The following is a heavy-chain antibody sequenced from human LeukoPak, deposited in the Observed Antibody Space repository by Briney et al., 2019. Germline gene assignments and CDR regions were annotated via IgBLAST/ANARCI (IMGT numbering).Heavy chain of an antibody. J-gene: IGHJ4*02. CDR1: GGSIRSFY. CDR3: ARLRGSYWGPFDY. CDR2: IYYTGST. V-gene: IGHV4-59*08. D-gene: IGHD1-26*01. Sequence: ASETLSLTCTVSGGSIRSFYWTWLRQPPGRGLEWIGYIYYTGSTNYNPSLKSRLTISEDTSENQFSLKLTSVTAADTAVYYCARLRGSYWGPFDYWGQGALVSVSS.